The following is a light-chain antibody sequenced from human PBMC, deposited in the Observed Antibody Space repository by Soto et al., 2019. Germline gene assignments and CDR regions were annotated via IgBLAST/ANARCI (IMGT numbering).Light chain of an antibody. V-gene: IGLV2-23*01. CDR2: EGS. J-gene: IGLJ1*01. CDR1: SSDVGGYNL. CDR3: CSYAGSSALYV. Sequence: QSVLAQPASASGSPGQSITISCTGTSSDVGGYNLVSWYQQYPGKAPKLLIYEGSRRPPGVSDRFSGSKSGNTASLTISGLQAEDEADYHCCSYAGSSALYVFGSGTKVTVL.